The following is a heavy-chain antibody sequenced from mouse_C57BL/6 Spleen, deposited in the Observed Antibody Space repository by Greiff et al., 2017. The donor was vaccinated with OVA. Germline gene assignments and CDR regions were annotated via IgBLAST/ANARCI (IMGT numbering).Heavy chain of an antibody. CDR1: GYTFTSYW. CDR3: ARRGSSAYYAMDY. V-gene: IGHV1-53*01. Sequence: VQLQQPGPELVKPGASVKLSCKASGYTFTSYWMHWVKQRPGQGLEWIGNINPSNGGTNYNEKFKSKATLTVDKSSSTAYMQLSSLTSEDSAVYYCARRGSSAYYAMDYWGQGTSVTVSS. J-gene: IGHJ4*01. CDR2: INPSNGGT.